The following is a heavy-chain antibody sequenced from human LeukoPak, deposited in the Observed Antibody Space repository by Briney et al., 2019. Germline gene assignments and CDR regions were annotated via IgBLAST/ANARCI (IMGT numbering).Heavy chain of an antibody. CDR2: IYYSGST. V-gene: IGHV4-59*01. D-gene: IGHD5-24*01. Sequence: SETLSLTCTVSGGSISSYYWSWIRQPPGKGLEWIGYIYYSGSTNYNPSLKSRVTISVDTSKNQFSLKLSSVTAADKAVYYCAAEMATITYFDYWGQGTLVTVSS. CDR3: AAEMATITYFDY. CDR1: GGSISSYY. J-gene: IGHJ4*02.